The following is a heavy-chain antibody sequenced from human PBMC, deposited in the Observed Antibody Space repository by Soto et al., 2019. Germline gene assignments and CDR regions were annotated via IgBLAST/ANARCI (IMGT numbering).Heavy chain of an antibody. J-gene: IGHJ6*02. Sequence: PSATLSLTCAVYGGSFSGYYWSWIRQPPGKGVEWIGEINHSGSTNYNPSLKSRVTISVDTSKNQFSLKLSSVTAADTAVYYCATFRKNPVGATYYYYYGMDVWGQGTTVT. V-gene: IGHV4-34*01. CDR3: ATFRKNPVGATYYYYYGMDV. CDR2: INHSGST. D-gene: IGHD1-26*01. CDR1: GGSFSGYY.